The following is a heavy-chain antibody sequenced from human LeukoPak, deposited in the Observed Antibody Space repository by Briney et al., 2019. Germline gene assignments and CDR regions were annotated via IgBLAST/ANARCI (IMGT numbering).Heavy chain of an antibody. CDR3: ARGALQLNFDY. D-gene: IGHD5-24*01. V-gene: IGHV3-66*01. Sequence: PGESLRLSCAASGFTVSSNCMSWVRQAPGKGLEWVSVIYSGGSTYNADSVKGRFTISRDNSKNTLYLQMNSLRADDTAVYYCARGALQLNFDYWGQGTLVTVSS. J-gene: IGHJ4*02. CDR2: IYSGGST. CDR1: GFTVSSNC.